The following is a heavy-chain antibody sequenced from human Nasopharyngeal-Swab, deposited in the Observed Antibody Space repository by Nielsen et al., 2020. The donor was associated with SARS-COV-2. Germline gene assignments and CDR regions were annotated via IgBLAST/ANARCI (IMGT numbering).Heavy chain of an antibody. CDR1: GYTFTDYY. J-gene: IGHJ4*02. D-gene: IGHD3-22*01. CDR2: INPYSGDT. V-gene: IGHV1-2*02. Sequence: ASVKVSCKVSGYTFTDYYIHWVRQVPGQGLEWVGCINPYSGDTKYAQKFQGRVTVTRDTSRSTAYIELSRLRSDDTAVYYCARDYYDNYDSDYWGQGTLVTVSS. CDR3: ARDYYDNYDSDY.